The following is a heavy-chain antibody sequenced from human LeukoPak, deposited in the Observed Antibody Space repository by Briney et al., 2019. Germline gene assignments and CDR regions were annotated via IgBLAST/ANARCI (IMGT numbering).Heavy chain of an antibody. CDR1: GFIFSSYG. Sequence: GGSLRLSCAASGFIFSSYGMHWVRQAPGKGLEWVAVIWYDGSKKHHADSVKGRFTISRDNSKNTLYLQMNSLRAEDTAVYYCARHGSYYFWFDPWGQGTLVTVSS. CDR2: IWYDGSKK. D-gene: IGHD1-26*01. CDR3: ARHGSYYFWFDP. J-gene: IGHJ5*02. V-gene: IGHV3-33*01.